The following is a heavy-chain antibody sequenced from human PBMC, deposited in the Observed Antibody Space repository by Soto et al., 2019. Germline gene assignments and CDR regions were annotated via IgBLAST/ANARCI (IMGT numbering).Heavy chain of an antibody. CDR2: IIPIFGTA. CDR3: ARAETGEYVSYYCYGMDV. Sequence: QVQLVQSGAEVKKPGSSVKVSCKASGGTFSSYAISWVRQAPGQGLEWMGGIIPIFGTANYAQKFQGRVTITAAESRSTAYMELSSLRSEDTAVYYCARAETGEYVSYYCYGMDVWGQGTTVTVSS. CDR1: GGTFSSYA. V-gene: IGHV1-69*12. J-gene: IGHJ6*02. D-gene: IGHD3-16*01.